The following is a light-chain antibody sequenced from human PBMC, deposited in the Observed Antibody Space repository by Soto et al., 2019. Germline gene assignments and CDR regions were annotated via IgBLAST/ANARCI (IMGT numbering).Light chain of an antibody. CDR1: SSDVGGYNY. CDR3: CTYTTSSTLGYV. Sequence: QSALTQPASVSGSPGQSITISCTGTSSDVGGYNYVSWYQQHPGKAPQLVIYDVSNRPSGVSTRFAGSKSGNTASLTISGLQAEDEADYYSCTYTTSSTLGYVFGTGTKVTVL. CDR2: DVS. J-gene: IGLJ1*01. V-gene: IGLV2-14*03.